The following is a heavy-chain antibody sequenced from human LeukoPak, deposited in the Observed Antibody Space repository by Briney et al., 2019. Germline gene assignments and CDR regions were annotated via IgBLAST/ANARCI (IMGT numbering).Heavy chain of an antibody. V-gene: IGHV1-2*02. CDR2: INPNSGGT. Sequence: ASVKVSCKASGYTFTGYYMHWVRQAPGQGLEWMGWINPNSGGTNYAQKFQGRVTMTRDTSISTAYMELSRLRSDDTAVYYCARAETSGSWAAFDIWGQGTMVTVSS. CDR1: GYTFTGYY. CDR3: ARAETSGSWAAFDI. J-gene: IGHJ3*02. D-gene: IGHD6-6*01.